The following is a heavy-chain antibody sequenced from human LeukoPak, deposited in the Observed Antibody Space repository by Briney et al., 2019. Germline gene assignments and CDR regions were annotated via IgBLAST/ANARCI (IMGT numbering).Heavy chain of an antibody. CDR1: GFKFSDYY. D-gene: IGHD1-26*01. Sequence: PGGSLRLSCAASGFKFSDYYMTWVRQASGKGLEWVSAISGSGISTKYADSVTGRFTISRDNSKDTLYLQLSSLRAEDTAIYYCAKGRGSYLFDHWGQGTLVTVSS. CDR3: AKGRGSYLFDH. CDR2: ISGSGIST. V-gene: IGHV3-23*01. J-gene: IGHJ4*02.